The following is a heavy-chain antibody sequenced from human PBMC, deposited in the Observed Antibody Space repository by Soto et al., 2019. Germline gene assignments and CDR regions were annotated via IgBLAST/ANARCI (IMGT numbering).Heavy chain of an antibody. D-gene: IGHD5-12*01. V-gene: IGHV6-1*01. J-gene: IGHJ5*02. CDR3: AKGDNLGPKTGYAFDP. CDR2: TYFRSKWYN. Sequence: RTHALPCHISGDSVPSNTASWNWIRQSPSRGLECLGRTYFRSKWYNDYDVSVKSRIIINPETSNNPFSLQLNSGTPKDTAVYCCAKGDNLGPKTGYAFDPWGQGIMVTVSS. CDR1: GDSVPSNTAS.